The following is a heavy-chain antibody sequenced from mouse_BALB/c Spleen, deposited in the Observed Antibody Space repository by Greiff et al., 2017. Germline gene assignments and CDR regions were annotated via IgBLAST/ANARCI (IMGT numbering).Heavy chain of an antibody. CDR2: INPYNDGT. CDR1: GYTFTSYV. CDR3: ARGGFYYDYDRDAMDY. D-gene: IGHD2-4*01. J-gene: IGHJ4*01. V-gene: IGHV1-14*01. Sequence: LVESGPELVKPGASVKMSCKASGYTFTSYVMHWVKQKPGQGLEWIGYINPYNDGTKYNEKFKGKATLTSDKSSSTAYMELSSLTSEDSAVYYCARGGFYYDYDRDAMDYWGQGTSVTVSS.